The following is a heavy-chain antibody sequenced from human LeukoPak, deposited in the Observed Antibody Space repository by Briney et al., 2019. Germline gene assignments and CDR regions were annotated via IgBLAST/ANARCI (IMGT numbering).Heavy chain of an antibody. CDR3: ARAGYDSSGYYYAEGAFDI. CDR2: INHSGST. J-gene: IGHJ3*02. V-gene: IGHV4-34*01. CDR1: GGSFSVYY. D-gene: IGHD3-22*01. Sequence: SETLSLTCAVYGGSFSVYYWSWIRQPPGKGLEWIGEINHSGSTNYNPSLKSRVTISVDTSKNQFSLKLSSVTAADTAVYYCARAGYDSSGYYYAEGAFDIWGQGTMVTVSS.